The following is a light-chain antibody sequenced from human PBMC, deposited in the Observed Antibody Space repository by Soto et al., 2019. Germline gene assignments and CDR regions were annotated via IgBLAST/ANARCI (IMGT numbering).Light chain of an antibody. Sequence: QAVVTQPASVSGSPGRSMTISCTGTSSDVGGFDYVSWYQHRPGRAPTLIIYDVNDRPSGVSNRFSGSKSGDTASLTISGLQSEDEGDYYCSSYSLIRPFAAFGGGTKLTVL. CDR3: SSYSLIRPFAA. CDR1: SSDVGGFDY. V-gene: IGLV2-14*03. J-gene: IGLJ2*01. CDR2: DVN.